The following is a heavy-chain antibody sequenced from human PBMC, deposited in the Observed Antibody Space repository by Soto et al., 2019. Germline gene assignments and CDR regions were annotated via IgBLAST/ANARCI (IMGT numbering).Heavy chain of an antibody. CDR2: IISSGSSI. V-gene: IGHV3-48*03. Sequence: PGGSLRLSCAASGFTFSSYDMNWVRQAPGKGLEWVSYIISSGSSIFYGDSVKGRFTISRDNAKNSLYLQMNSLRAEDTAVYYCARDVYGSGSYNNGIRYYYGMDVWGQGTTVTVSS. D-gene: IGHD3-10*01. J-gene: IGHJ6*02. CDR1: GFTFSSYD. CDR3: ARDVYGSGSYNNGIRYYYGMDV.